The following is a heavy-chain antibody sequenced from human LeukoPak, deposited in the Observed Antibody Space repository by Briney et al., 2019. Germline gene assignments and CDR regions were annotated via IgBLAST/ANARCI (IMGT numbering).Heavy chain of an antibody. CDR2: IYPSGPT. Sequence: SETLSLTCAVFGGSFSSSNWWSWVRQSPGKGLEWIAEIYPSGPTNYNPSLKSRVTISVDTSKNQFSLKLGSVTAADTAVYYCARGGYSGYVAWFDPWGQGTLVTVSS. V-gene: IGHV4-4*02. CDR1: GGSFSSSNW. CDR3: ARGGYSGYVAWFDP. D-gene: IGHD5-12*01. J-gene: IGHJ5*02.